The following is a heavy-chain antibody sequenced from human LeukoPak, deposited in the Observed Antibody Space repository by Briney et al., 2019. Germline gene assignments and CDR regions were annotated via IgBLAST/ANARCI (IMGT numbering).Heavy chain of an antibody. CDR2: IGGDGI. V-gene: IGHV3-23*01. CDR3: AKELAAAGNPAYDY. CDR1: GFTLSNYA. Sequence: GGSLRLSCAASGFTLSNYAMSWVRQAPGKGLECVSGIGGDGIFYAESVRGRFTISKDNSKNTLYLQMNGLRGDDTALYYCAKELAAAGNPAYDYWGQGILVTVCS. D-gene: IGHD6-13*01. J-gene: IGHJ4*01.